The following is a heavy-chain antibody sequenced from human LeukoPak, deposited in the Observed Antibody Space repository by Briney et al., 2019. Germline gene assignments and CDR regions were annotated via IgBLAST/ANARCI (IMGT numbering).Heavy chain of an antibody. D-gene: IGHD3-16*01. V-gene: IGHV5-51*01. CDR1: SYNFRNYW. J-gene: IGHJ5*02. CDR3: ARRNYYDVWFDP. CDR2: IYPGGSET. Sequence: GESLKISCQASSYNFRNYWIGWVRQMPGKGLEWMGIIYPGGSETQYMPSFEGQVTISVDESTSTVYLQWNTLKASDTAMYYCARRNYYDVWFDPWGQGTLVTVSS.